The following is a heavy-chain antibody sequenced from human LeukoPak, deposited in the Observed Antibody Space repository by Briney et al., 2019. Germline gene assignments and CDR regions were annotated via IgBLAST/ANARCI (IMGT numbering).Heavy chain of an antibody. Sequence: SETLSLTCAVSGGSISSGGYSWSWIRQPPGKGLEWIGYIYHSGSTYYNPSLKSRVTISVDRSKNQFSLKLSSVTAADTAVYYCAREGRYYDSSGYYYRYFDYWGQGTLVTVSS. D-gene: IGHD3-22*01. CDR2: IYHSGST. CDR1: GGSISSGGYS. J-gene: IGHJ4*02. CDR3: AREGRYYDSSGYYYRYFDY. V-gene: IGHV4-30-2*01.